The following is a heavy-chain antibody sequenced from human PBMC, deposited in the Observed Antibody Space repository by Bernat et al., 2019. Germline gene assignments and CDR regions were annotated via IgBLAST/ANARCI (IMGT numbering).Heavy chain of an antibody. CDR3: ARGTRMVQGVIIYYYYYMDV. V-gene: IGHV1-3*01. CDR1: GYTFTSYA. J-gene: IGHJ6*03. D-gene: IGHD3-10*01. Sequence: QVQLVQSGAEVKKPGASVKVSCKASGYTFTSYAMHWVRQAPGQRLEWMGWINAGNGNTKYSQKLQGRVTITRDTSASTAYMELSSLRSEDTAVYYCARGTRMVQGVIIYYYYYMDVWGKGTTVTVSS. CDR2: INAGNGNT.